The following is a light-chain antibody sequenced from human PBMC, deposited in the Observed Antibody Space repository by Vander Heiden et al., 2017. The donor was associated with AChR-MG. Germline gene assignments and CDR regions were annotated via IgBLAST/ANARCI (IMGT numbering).Light chain of an antibody. J-gene: IGLJ3*02. CDR1: SPNVGRTH. Sequence: QSVLTQPPSPSGTPGQRVTISCSGSSPNVGRTHVYWSQQFPGTALKRLIHRNNQRPSGVPGRFSGSKSGTSASLAISGLRSEDEADYYCAAWDDSLSGPVFGGGTKLTVL. V-gene: IGLV1-47*01. CDR3: AAWDDSLSGPV. CDR2: RNN.